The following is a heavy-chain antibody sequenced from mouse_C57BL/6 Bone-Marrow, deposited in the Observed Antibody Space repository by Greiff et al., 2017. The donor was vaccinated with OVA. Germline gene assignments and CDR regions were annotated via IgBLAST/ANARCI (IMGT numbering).Heavy chain of an antibody. CDR3: ERRGWDWYFDV. V-gene: IGHV5-6*01. CDR1: GFTFSSYG. CDR2: ISSGGSYT. J-gene: IGHJ1*03. D-gene: IGHD3-3*01. Sequence: VQLQQSGGDLVKPGGTLKLSCAASGFTFSSYGMSWVRQTPDKRLEWVATISSGGSYTYYPDSVKGRFINYRDNGKNTLYMQMSSLKSEDTSMYDCERRGWDWYFDVWGTGTTVTVSA.